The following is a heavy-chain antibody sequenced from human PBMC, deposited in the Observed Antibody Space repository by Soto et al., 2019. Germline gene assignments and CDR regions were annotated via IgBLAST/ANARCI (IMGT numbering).Heavy chain of an antibody. J-gene: IGHJ6*02. V-gene: IGHV3-30-3*01. CDR3: ARDRSSTYYYYGMDL. Sequence: GGSLRLSCAASGFSFSRRGMHWVRQAPGKGLEWVAVISYDGSNQDYADSVKGRFSISRDNSKNTVYLQMNSLRVEDSAVYYCARDRSSTYYYYGMDLWGQGTTVTVSS. D-gene: IGHD6-19*01. CDR1: GFSFSRRG. CDR2: ISYDGSNQ.